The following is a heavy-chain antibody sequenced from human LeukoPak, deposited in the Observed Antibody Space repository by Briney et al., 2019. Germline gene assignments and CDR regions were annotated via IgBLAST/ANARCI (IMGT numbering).Heavy chain of an antibody. V-gene: IGHV3-33*01. CDR2: IWYDGTNK. Sequence: GRSLRLSCAASGFTFSSYGMHWVRQAPGKGLEWVAVIWYDGTNKYYADSVKGRFTISRDNSKNTLYLQMNSLRAEDTAVYYCATVGSGYYYFDYWGQGTLVTVSS. D-gene: IGHD5-12*01. CDR3: ATVGSGYYYFDY. J-gene: IGHJ4*02. CDR1: GFTFSSYG.